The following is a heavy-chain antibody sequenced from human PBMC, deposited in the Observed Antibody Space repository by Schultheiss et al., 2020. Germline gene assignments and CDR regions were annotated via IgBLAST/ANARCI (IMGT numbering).Heavy chain of an antibody. CDR2: INPNSGGT. CDR1: GGTFSSYT. CDR3: ARGPAAMPRDAFDI. J-gene: IGHJ3*02. V-gene: IGHV1-2*04. D-gene: IGHD2-2*01. Sequence: ASVKVSCKASGGTFSSYTISWVRQAPGQGLEWMGWINPNSGGTNYAQKFQGWVTMTRDTSISTAYMELSSLRSEDTAVYYCARGPAAMPRDAFDIWGQGTMVTVSS.